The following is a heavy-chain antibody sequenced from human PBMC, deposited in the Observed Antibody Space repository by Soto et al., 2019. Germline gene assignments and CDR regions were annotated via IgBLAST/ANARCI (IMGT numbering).Heavy chain of an antibody. CDR1: GGSFSGYY. V-gene: IGHV4-34*01. Sequence: PSETLSLTCAVYGGSFSGYYWSWIRQPPGKGLEWIGEINHSGSTNYNPSLKSRVTISVDTSKNQFSLKLSSVTAADTAVYYCARHDGSGSYRRAIDYWGQGTLVTVSS. J-gene: IGHJ4*02. CDR2: INHSGST. CDR3: ARHDGSGSYRRAIDY. D-gene: IGHD3-10*01.